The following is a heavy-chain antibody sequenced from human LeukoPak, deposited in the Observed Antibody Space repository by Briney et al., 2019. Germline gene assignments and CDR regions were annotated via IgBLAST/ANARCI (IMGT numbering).Heavy chain of an antibody. D-gene: IGHD2-2*01. CDR2: ISAYNGNT. CDR1: GGTFSSYA. Sequence: ASVKVSCKASGGTFSSYAISWVRQAPGQGLEWMGWISAYNGNTNYAQKLQGRVTMTTDTSTSTAYMELRTLRSDDTAVYYCARGGYCSSTSCYSCDYWGQGTLVTVSS. J-gene: IGHJ4*02. V-gene: IGHV1-18*01. CDR3: ARGGYCSSTSCYSCDY.